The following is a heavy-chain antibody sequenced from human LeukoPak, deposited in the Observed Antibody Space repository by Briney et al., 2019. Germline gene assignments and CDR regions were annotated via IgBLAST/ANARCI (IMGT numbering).Heavy chain of an antibody. J-gene: IGHJ4*02. CDR2: INHSGRT. CDR3: GRVEKVAGTPRYFDY. Sequence: SETLSLTCAVYGGSFSGYYWSWIRQPPGKGLEWIGEINHSGRTNYNPSLKSRVTISVDTSKSQFSLKLSSVPAADTAVYYCGRVEKVAGTPRYFDYWGQGTLVTVSS. V-gene: IGHV4-34*01. CDR1: GGSFSGYY. D-gene: IGHD6-19*01.